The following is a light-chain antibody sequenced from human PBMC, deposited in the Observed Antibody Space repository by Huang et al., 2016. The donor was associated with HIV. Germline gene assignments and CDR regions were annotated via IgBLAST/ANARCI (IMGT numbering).Light chain of an antibody. Sequence: EIVMTQPSATLSASPGERATLSCSAIQRIGINLAWYHQNTGQAPRRLIYGASTRATGIPARFSGSGSGTEFTLTISSLQSEDFAVYYCHQYNNWPFTFGGGTKAEIK. CDR3: HQYNNWPFT. V-gene: IGKV3-15*01. J-gene: IGKJ4*01. CDR2: GAS. CDR1: QRIGIN.